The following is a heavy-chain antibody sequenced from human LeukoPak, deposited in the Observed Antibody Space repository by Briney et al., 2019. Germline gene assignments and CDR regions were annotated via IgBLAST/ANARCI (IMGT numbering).Heavy chain of an antibody. J-gene: IGHJ4*02. CDR2: INPNSGGT. V-gene: IGHV1-2*02. Sequence: VASVKVSCKASGYTFTGYYMHWVRQAPGQGLEWMGWINPNSGGTNYAQKFQGRVTMTRDTSISTAYMELSRLRSDDTAVYYCAKILGYCTNGVCYDYWGQGTLVTVSS. D-gene: IGHD2-8*01. CDR3: AKILGYCTNGVCYDY. CDR1: GYTFTGYY.